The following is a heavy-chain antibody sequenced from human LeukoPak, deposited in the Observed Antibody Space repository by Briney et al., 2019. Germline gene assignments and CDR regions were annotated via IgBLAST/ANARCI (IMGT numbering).Heavy chain of an antibody. J-gene: IGHJ6*03. CDR2: ISYDGSKK. V-gene: IGHV3-30-3*01. CDR3: ARDLGEVTTHYYYYMDV. CDR1: GFTFSSYA. Sequence: PGGSLRLSCAASGFTFSSYAMHWVRQAPGKGLEWVAVISYDGSKKYYADSVKGRFTISRDNSKNTLYLQMNSLRAEDTAVYYCARDLGEVTTHYYYYMDVWGKGTTVTVSS. D-gene: IGHD4-11*01.